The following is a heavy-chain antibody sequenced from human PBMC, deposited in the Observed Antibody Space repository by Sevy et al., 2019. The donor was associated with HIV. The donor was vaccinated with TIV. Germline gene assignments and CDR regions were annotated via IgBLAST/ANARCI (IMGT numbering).Heavy chain of an antibody. Sequence: ASVKVSCKASGYTFTGYYMHWVRQAPGQGLEWMGWINPNSGGTNYAQKFQGRVTMTRDTSISTAYMELSRLRSDDTAVYYCARDGIAGGIVDYYYYMDVWGKGTTVTVSS. D-gene: IGHD3-16*01. V-gene: IGHV1-2*02. CDR2: INPNSGGT. CDR3: ARDGIAGGIVDYYYYMDV. CDR1: GYTFTGYY. J-gene: IGHJ6*03.